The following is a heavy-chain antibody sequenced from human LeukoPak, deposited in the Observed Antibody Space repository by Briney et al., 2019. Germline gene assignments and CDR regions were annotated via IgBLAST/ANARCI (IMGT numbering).Heavy chain of an antibody. CDR3: ATSSYSYGSSYYYYYGMDV. CDR1: GGTFSSYA. D-gene: IGHD5-18*01. J-gene: IGHJ6*02. Sequence: WASVKVSCTASGGTFSSYAISWVRQAPGQGLEWMGGIIPIFGTANYAQKFQGRVTITADESTSTAYMELSSLRSEDTAVYYCATSSYSYGSSYYYYYGMDVWGQGTTVTVSS. CDR2: IIPIFGTA. V-gene: IGHV1-69*13.